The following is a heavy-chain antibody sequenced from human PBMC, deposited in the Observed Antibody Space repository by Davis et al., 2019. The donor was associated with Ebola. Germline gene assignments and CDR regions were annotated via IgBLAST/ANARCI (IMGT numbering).Heavy chain of an antibody. Sequence: GESLKISCAASGFTFSSYAMSWVRQAPGKGLEWVSVIYSGGSTYYADSVKGRFTISRDNSKNTLYLQMNSLRAEDTAVYYCARDQVERRYYDSSGYSTYYFDYWGQGTLVTISS. D-gene: IGHD3-22*01. CDR2: IYSGGST. CDR3: ARDQVERRYYDSSGYSTYYFDY. J-gene: IGHJ4*02. CDR1: GFTFSSYA. V-gene: IGHV3-53*01.